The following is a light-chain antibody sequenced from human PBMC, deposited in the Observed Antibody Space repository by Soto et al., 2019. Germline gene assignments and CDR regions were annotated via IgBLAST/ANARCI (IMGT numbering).Light chain of an antibody. V-gene: IGLV2-23*01. CDR1: SSDVGNYNL. CDR3: CSYAGSGTLYV. Sequence: QSVLTQPASVSGSPGQSITISCTGTSSDVGNYNLVSWYQHHPGKAPKLMIYEGSERPSGVSNRFSGSKSGNTASLTISGLQTEDEADYYCCSYAGSGTLYVFGIGTKLTVL. CDR2: EGS. J-gene: IGLJ1*01.